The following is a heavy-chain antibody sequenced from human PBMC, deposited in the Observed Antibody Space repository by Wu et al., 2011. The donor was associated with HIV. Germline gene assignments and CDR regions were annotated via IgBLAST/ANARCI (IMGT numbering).Heavy chain of an antibody. V-gene: IGHV1-8*03. CDR2: MNPDSGNA. CDR1: GYTFINYD. J-gene: IGHJ5*02. CDR3: TRGTIWFHP. Sequence: QVQLVQSGAEVKRPGASVQVSCKASGYTFINYDINWVRQATGQGLEWMGWMNPDSGNARYAQKFQGRITLTRNTSMSTAYMEMGSLRSDDTAVYYCTRGTIWFHPWGQGTLVTVSS. D-gene: IGHD3-3*01.